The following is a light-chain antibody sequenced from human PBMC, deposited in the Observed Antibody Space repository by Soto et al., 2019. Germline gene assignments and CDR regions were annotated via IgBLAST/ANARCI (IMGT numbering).Light chain of an antibody. J-gene: IGLJ1*01. CDR1: SSDVGGYNY. V-gene: IGLV2-14*03. Sequence: QSVLTQPPSASGSPGQSGTISCTGTSSDVGGYNYVSWYQQHPGKAPKLMIYDVTNRPSGVSYRFSGSKSGNTASLTISGLQAEDEADYYCNSYTSSSTXVFGTGNKVTVL. CDR2: DVT. CDR3: NSYTSSSTXV.